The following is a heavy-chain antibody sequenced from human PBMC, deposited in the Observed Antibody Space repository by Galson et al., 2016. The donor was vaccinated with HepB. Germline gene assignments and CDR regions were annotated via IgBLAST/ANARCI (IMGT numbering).Heavy chain of an antibody. CDR3: ASRGARSCSGGSCYECDY. CDR1: GGTSSYYA. V-gene: IGHV1-69*13. J-gene: IGHJ4*02. Sequence: SVKVSCKASGGTSSYYAISWVRQAPGQGLEWMGGIIPIFGKADYAQKFQGRVTITADDSTSTAYMELSSLRSEDTAVYYCASRGARSCSGGSCYECDYWGQGTLVTVSS. CDR2: IIPIFGKA. D-gene: IGHD2-15*01.